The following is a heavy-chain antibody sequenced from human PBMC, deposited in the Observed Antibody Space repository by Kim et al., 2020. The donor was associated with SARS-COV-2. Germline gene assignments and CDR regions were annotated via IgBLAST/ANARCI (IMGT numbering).Heavy chain of an antibody. CDR3: AREDGGSYYYFDY. CDR1: GGSISSGSYY. D-gene: IGHD1-26*01. J-gene: IGHJ4*02. V-gene: IGHV4-61*02. Sequence: SETLSLTCTVSGGSISSGSYYWSWIRQPAGKGLEWIGRIYTSGSTNYNPSLKSRVTISVDTSKNQFSLKLSSVTAADTAVYYCAREDGGSYYYFDYWGQGTLVTVSS. CDR2: IYTSGST.